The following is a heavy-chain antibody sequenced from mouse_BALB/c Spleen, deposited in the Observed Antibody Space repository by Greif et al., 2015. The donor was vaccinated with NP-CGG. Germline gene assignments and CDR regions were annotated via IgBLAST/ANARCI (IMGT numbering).Heavy chain of an antibody. CDR3: AGITTVVDYYAMDY. CDR1: GYTFTSYV. V-gene: IGHV1-14*01. Sequence: EVQLQESGPELVKPGASVEMSCKASGYTFTSYVMHWVKQKPGQGLEWIGYINPYNDGTKYNEKFKGKATLTSDKSSSTAYMELSSLTSEDSAVYYCAGITTVVDYYAMDYWGQGTSVTVSS. D-gene: IGHD1-1*01. J-gene: IGHJ4*01. CDR2: INPYNDGT.